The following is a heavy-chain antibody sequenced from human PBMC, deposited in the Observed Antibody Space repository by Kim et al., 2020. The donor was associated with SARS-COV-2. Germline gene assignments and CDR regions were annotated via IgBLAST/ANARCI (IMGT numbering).Heavy chain of an antibody. J-gene: IGHJ3*02. CDR2: ISGSGGST. Sequence: GGSLRLSCAASGFTFGSYAMSWVRQAPGKGLEWVSTISGSGGSTYYADSVKGRFTISRDNSKNTLYLHMNGLRAEDTALFYCPKVRVANTIRDAFDIWGQGTMVTVSS. V-gene: IGHV3-23*01. CDR3: PKVRVANTIRDAFDI. D-gene: IGHD3-22*01. CDR1: GFTFGSYA.